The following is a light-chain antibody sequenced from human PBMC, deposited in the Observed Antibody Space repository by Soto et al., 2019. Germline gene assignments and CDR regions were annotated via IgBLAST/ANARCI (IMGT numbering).Light chain of an antibody. CDR2: GAS. J-gene: IGKJ5*01. CDR3: QQANSFPLT. Sequence: EIVLTQSPGTLSLSPGERATLSCRASQTVSSNFLAWYREKPGRAPRLLIYGASSRATGIPERFSGSGSGTDFTLTISSLQPEDFATYYCQQANSFPLTFGQGALLEIK. V-gene: IGKV3-20*01. CDR1: QTVSSNF.